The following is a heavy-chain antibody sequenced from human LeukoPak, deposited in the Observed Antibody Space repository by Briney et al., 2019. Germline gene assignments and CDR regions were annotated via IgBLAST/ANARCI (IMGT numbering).Heavy chain of an antibody. Sequence: SQTLSLTCTVSGGSISSGGYYWSWIRQHPGKGLEWIGYIYYSGSTYYNPSLKSRVTISLDTSKNQFSLKLSSVTAADTAVYYCARATQLVRRYYYYYMDVWAKGPRSPSP. CDR2: IYYSGST. J-gene: IGHJ6*03. D-gene: IGHD6-6*01. CDR3: ARATQLVRRYYYYYMDV. V-gene: IGHV4-31*03. CDR1: GGSISSGGYY.